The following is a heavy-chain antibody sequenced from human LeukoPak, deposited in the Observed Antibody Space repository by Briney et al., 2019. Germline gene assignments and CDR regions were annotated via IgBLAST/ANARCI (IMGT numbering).Heavy chain of an antibody. V-gene: IGHV3-74*01. D-gene: IGHD4-11*01. J-gene: IGHJ4*02. Sequence: GGSLRLSCAASGFTFSSYSMNWVRQAPGKGLEWVSRINTDGSSTSYADSVKGRFTISRDNAKNTLYLQMNSLRAEDTAVYYCARATVTNEIDYWGQGTLVTVSS. CDR2: INTDGSST. CDR1: GFTFSSYS. CDR3: ARATVTNEIDY.